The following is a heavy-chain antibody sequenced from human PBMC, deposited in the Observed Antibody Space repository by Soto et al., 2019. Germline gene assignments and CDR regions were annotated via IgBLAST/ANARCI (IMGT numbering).Heavy chain of an antibody. CDR1: GGSISSSSYY. CDR3: ARRIGGSYGY. J-gene: IGHJ4*02. D-gene: IGHD1-26*01. CDR2: IYYSGST. Sequence: SETLSLTCTVSGGSISSSSYYWGWIRQPPGKGLEWIGSIYYSGSTYYNPSLKSRVTISVDTSKNQFSLKPSSVTAADTAVYYCARRIGGSYGYWGQGTLVTVSS. V-gene: IGHV4-39*01.